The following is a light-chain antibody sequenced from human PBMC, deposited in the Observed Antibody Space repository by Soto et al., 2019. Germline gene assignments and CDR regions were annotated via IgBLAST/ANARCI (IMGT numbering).Light chain of an antibody. V-gene: IGKV1-5*03. CDR2: KAS. J-gene: IGKJ1*01. Sequence: DIQMTQSPSTLSASVGDRVTITCRASQSISSWLAWYQQKPGKAPKLLIYKASSLESGVPSRFSGSGSGTEFSLTISNLQPDDFATYHCQQYYTNSQASFGQGTKVDIK. CDR1: QSISSW. CDR3: QQYYTNSQAS.